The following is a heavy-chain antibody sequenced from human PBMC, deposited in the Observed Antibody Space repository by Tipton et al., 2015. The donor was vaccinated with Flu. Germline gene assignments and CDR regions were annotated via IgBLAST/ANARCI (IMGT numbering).Heavy chain of an antibody. V-gene: IGHV1-46*01. J-gene: IGHJ6*02. D-gene: IGHD4-17*01. CDR3: ARHLSYGDYYYYGMDV. CDR1: GYTFTSYY. Sequence: QVQLVQSGAEVKKPGASVKVSCKASGYTFTSYYMHWVRQAPGQGLEWMGIINPSGGSTSYAQKFQGRVTMTRDTSTRTVYMELSSLSSEDTAVYYGARHLSYGDYYYYGMDVWGQGSTVTVSS. CDR2: INPSGGST.